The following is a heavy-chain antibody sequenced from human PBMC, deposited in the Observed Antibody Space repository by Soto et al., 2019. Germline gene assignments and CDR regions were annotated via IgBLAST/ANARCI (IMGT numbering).Heavy chain of an antibody. J-gene: IGHJ3*02. CDR2: ISYDGSNK. Sequence: QVQLVESGGGVVQPGRSLRLSCAASGFTFSSYGMHWVRQAPGKGLEWVAVISYDGSNKYYADSVKGRFTISRDNSKNTLYLQMNSLIAEDTAVYYCAKDSLHGDYAAFDIWGQGTMVTVSS. D-gene: IGHD4-17*01. CDR3: AKDSLHGDYAAFDI. CDR1: GFTFSSYG. V-gene: IGHV3-30*18.